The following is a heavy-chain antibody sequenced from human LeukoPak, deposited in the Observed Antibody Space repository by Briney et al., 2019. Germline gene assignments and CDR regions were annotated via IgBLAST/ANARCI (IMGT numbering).Heavy chain of an antibody. CDR3: ARGSHVDTAMVDAFDI. V-gene: IGHV4-4*07. CDR2: IYTSGST. J-gene: IGHJ3*02. Sequence: SETLSLTCTVSGGSISSSYWSWIRHPAGKGREWIGRIYTSGSTNYNPSLKSRVTMSVDTSKNQFSLKLSSVTAADTAVYYCARGSHVDTAMVDAFDIWGQGTMVTVSS. CDR1: GGSISSSY. D-gene: IGHD5-18*01.